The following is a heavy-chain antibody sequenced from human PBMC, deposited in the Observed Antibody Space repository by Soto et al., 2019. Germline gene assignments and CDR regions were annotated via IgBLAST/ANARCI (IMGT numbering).Heavy chain of an antibody. CDR3: ARAPHGMDV. V-gene: IGHV3-7*03. CDR1: GFTLGSYW. J-gene: IGHJ6*02. CDR2: IKVDGSEQ. Sequence: VQLVESGGGLVKPGGSLRLSCAASGFTLGSYWMNWIRQPPGKGLEWVANIKVDGSEQYYADSVKGRFTISRDNTKNSLYLQMHSLTDGDTAMYYCARAPHGMDVWGRGTTVTVSS.